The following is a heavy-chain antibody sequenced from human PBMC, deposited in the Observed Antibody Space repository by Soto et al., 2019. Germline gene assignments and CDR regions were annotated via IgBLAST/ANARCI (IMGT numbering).Heavy chain of an antibody. J-gene: IGHJ4*02. Sequence: EVQLLESGGGLVQPGGSLRLSCSVSGFTFSNNAMTWVRQAPGKGLDWVSAIDNVGGTTYYAESVKGRVTISRDNSKXTXXXXXXXXXXXXXXXXXXXXXXXXXXXXXGVHFDYWGQGTLVTVSS. V-gene: IGHV3-23*05. CDR3: XXXXXXXXXXXGVHFDY. D-gene: IGHD3-10*01. CDR2: IDNVGGTT. CDR1: GFTFSNNA.